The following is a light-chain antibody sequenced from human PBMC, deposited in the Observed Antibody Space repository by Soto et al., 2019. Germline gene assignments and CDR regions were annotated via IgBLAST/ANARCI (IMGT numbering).Light chain of an antibody. Sequence: DIQLTQSPSFLSASVGDRVTITCRASQGISSYLAWYQQKPGKAPKLLIYAASTLQSGVPSRFSGSGSGTEFTLTISSLQTEDFATYYCQQLNSYPHTFVQGTKVEIK. CDR2: AAS. CDR3: QQLNSYPHT. J-gene: IGKJ1*01. CDR1: QGISSY. V-gene: IGKV1-9*01.